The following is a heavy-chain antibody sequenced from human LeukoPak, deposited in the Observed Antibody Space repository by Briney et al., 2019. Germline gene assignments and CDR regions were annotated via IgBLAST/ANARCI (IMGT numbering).Heavy chain of an antibody. J-gene: IGHJ3*02. D-gene: IGHD3-22*01. CDR3: ARVRYSDSSGFYSEGVFDI. CDR1: GGSISSSSYY. V-gene: IGHV4-39*07. Sequence: SETLSLTCTVSGGSISSSSYYWGWIRRPPGKGREWIGSIYYSGSTYYKSSLKSRVTISIDTTKNHFSLNLSSVTAADTAVFYCARVRYSDSSGFYSEGVFDIWGQGKMVIVSS. CDR2: IYYSGST.